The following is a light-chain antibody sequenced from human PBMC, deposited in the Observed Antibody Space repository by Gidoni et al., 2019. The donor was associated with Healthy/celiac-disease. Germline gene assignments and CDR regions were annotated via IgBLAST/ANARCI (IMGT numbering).Light chain of an antibody. V-gene: IGLV2-23*01. J-gene: IGLJ1*01. CDR2: EAS. CDR1: RSDVGSYNL. CDR3: CSYAGSSTLYV. Sequence: QSALTQPASVSGSPGPSITISCTGTRSDVGSYNLVSWYQQHPGKAPQLMIYEASKRPSGVSNRFSGSKSGNTASLTISGLQAEDEADYYCCSYAGSSTLYVFGTGTKVTVL.